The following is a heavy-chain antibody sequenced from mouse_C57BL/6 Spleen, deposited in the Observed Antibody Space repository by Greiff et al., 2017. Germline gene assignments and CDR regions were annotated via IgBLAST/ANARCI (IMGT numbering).Heavy chain of an antibody. CDR1: GFTFSDSG. CDR3: ARLDGPKTYFDY. CDR2: ISSGISTI. Sequence: EVMLVESGGGLVKPGRSLKLSCAASGFTFSDSGMHWVRQAPEKGLEWVAYISSGISTIYYADTVQGRFPILSDNAKNTLFLKMTGLRAEDTAMCYCARLDGPKTYFDYWGQGTTLTVSS. V-gene: IGHV5-17*01. D-gene: IGHD2-3*01. J-gene: IGHJ2*01.